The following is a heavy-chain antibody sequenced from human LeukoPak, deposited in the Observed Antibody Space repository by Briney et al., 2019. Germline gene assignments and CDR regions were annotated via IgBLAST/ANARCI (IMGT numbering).Heavy chain of an antibody. CDR2: ISTYNGKT. V-gene: IGHV1-18*01. CDR1: GYTFTTYG. Sequence: ASVKVSCKASGYTFTTYGINWVRQAPGQGLEWMGWISTYNGKTNYPQNLQGRVTMTTDTSTTTDYIEVRCLRSDDPAVYYCARYGLFNPGPFLYYYDGMDLWGQGTTVTVSS. D-gene: IGHD3-22*01. CDR3: ARYGLFNPGPFLYYYDGMDL. J-gene: IGHJ6*02.